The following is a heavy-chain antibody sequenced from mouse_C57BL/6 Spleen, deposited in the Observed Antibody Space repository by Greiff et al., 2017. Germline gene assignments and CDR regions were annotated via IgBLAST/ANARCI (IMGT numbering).Heavy chain of an antibody. Sequence: EVQLQQSGPELVKPGASVKISCKASGYTFTDYYMNWVKQSHGKSLEWIGDINPNNGGTSYNQKFKGKATLTVDKSSSTAYMELRSLTSEDSAVYYCARYYTPRRTWFADWGQGTLVTVSA. D-gene: IGHD2-12*01. CDR2: INPNNGGT. J-gene: IGHJ3*01. V-gene: IGHV1-26*01. CDR3: ARYYTPRRTWFAD. CDR1: GYTFTDYY.